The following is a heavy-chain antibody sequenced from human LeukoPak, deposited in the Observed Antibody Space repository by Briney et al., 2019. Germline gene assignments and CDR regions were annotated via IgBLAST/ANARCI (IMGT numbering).Heavy chain of an antibody. V-gene: IGHV4-31*03. Sequence: PSQTLSLTCTVSGGSISSGRYYWTWIRQHPGKGLEWIGNIYYSGGTNYNPSLKSRASISADTSRNQFSLTLSSVTAADTAVYFCARDMGISGAINIPKFYYYGTDVWGQGTTVTVSS. CDR2: IYYSGGT. CDR3: ARDMGISGAINIPKFYYYGTDV. J-gene: IGHJ6*02. D-gene: IGHD1-1*01. CDR1: GGSISSGRYY.